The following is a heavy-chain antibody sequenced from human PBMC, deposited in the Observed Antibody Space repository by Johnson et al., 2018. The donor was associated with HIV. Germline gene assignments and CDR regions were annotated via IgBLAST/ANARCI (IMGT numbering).Heavy chain of an antibody. Sequence: QVQLVESGGGLVQPGGSLRLSCAASGFTFSSYAMHWVRQAPGKGLEWVAFIAHDESITHYADSVKGRFTMSRDNSKNTLYLQMKSLRPEDTAVYFCARAYTYGAFDIWGQGTMVTVSS. CDR1: GFTFSSYA. CDR2: IAHDESIT. D-gene: IGHD3-16*01. J-gene: IGHJ3*02. V-gene: IGHV3-30-3*01. CDR3: ARAYTYGAFDI.